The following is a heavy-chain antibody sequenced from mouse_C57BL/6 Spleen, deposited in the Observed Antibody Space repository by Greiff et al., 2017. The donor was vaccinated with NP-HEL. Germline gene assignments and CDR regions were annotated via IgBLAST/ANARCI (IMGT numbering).Heavy chain of an antibody. V-gene: IGHV1-62-2*01. CDR3: ARHEEGVYYGYDREAWFAY. CDR1: GYTFTEYT. J-gene: IGHJ3*01. CDR2: FYPGSGSI. D-gene: IGHD2-2*01. Sequence: QVQLQQSGAELVKPGASVKLSCKASGYTFTEYTIHWVKQRSGQGLEWIGWFYPGSGSIKYNEKFKDKATLTADKSSSTVYMELSRLTSEDSAVYFCARHEEGVYYGYDREAWFAYWGQGTLVTVSA.